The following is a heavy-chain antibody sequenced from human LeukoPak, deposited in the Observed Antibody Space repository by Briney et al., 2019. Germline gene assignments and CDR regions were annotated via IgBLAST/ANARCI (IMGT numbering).Heavy chain of an antibody. CDR3: ANDLEVLWFGDHTDASAI. Sequence: GGSLRLSCAASGFTFSDYPMNWVRQAPGKGLEWVSVITGSGDSSFYGDSVKGRFTISGDNSKTTLYLQMNSLRVEDTAVYPCANDLEVLWFGDHTDASAIWGQGTMVTVAS. CDR2: ITGSGDSS. J-gene: IGHJ3*02. D-gene: IGHD3-10*01. V-gene: IGHV3-23*02. CDR1: GFTFSDYP.